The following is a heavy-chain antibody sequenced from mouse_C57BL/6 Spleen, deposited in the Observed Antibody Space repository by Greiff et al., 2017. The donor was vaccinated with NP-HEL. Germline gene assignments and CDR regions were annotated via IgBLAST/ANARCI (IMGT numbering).Heavy chain of an antibody. J-gene: IGHJ2*01. V-gene: IGHV1-80*01. CDR2: IYPGDGDT. CDR1: GYAFSSYW. CDR3: SGRAAQAYFDY. Sequence: VQLQQSGAELVKPGASVKISCKASGYAFSSYWMNWVKQRPGKGLEWIGQIYPGDGDTNYNGKFKGKATLTADKSSSTAYMQLSSLTSEDSAVYFCSGRAAQAYFDYWGQGTTLTVSS. D-gene: IGHD3-2*02.